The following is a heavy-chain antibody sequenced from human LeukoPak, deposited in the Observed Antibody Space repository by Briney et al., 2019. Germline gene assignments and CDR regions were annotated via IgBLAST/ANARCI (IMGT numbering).Heavy chain of an antibody. V-gene: IGHV5-51*01. CDR2: IYPGDSDT. J-gene: IGHJ4*02. CDR3: ARRAPLSGESLDN. D-gene: IGHD4-17*01. CDR1: GCSFINYW. Sequence: GESLKISCKGSGCSFINYWIGWVRQVPGKGLEWMGIIYPGDSDTRYSPSFQGQVTFSADKSISTAYLQWSSLKASDTAMYYCARRAPLSGESLDNWGQGTLVTVSS.